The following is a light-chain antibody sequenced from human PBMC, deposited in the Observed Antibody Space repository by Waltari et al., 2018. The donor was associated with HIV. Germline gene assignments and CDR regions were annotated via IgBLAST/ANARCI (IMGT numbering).Light chain of an antibody. V-gene: IGKV3-15*01. Sequence: EIVMTQSPDTVSVSPGERATLSCWASQSVGSNLAWYQQKGGQAPRLLIYASSTRAPGVPARFVGSGSGTEFTLTISSLQSEDFAVYYCQQYYTWTFGQGTKVDIK. CDR3: QQYYTWT. CDR1: QSVGSN. J-gene: IGKJ1*01. CDR2: ASS.